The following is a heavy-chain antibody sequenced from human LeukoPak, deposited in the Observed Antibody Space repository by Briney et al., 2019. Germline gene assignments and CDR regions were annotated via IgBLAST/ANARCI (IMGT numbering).Heavy chain of an antibody. D-gene: IGHD3-3*01. V-gene: IGHV1-69*06. CDR2: IIPIFGTA. J-gene: IGHJ3*02. CDR1: GGTFSSYA. CDR3: ARDLRFLETDAFDI. Sequence: SVKVSCKTSGGTFSSYAITWVRQTPGQGLEWMGGIIPIFGTANYAQKFQGRVTITADKSTSTAYMELSSLRSEDTAVYYCARDLRFLETDAFDIWGQGTMVTVSS.